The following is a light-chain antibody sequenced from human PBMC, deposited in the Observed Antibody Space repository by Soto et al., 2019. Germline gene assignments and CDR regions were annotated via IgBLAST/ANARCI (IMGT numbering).Light chain of an antibody. CDR3: SSYTTVPSPQWV. Sequence: QSALTQPASVSGSPGQSITIPCSGRSSDLGGLNYVSWYQQHPGKVPKLIIYKVDNRPSGISDRFSVSKSGNTASLTISGLQAEDEAHYYCSSYTTVPSPQWVFAGGTKLTVL. V-gene: IGLV2-14*01. J-gene: IGLJ3*02. CDR1: SSDLGGLNY. CDR2: KVD.